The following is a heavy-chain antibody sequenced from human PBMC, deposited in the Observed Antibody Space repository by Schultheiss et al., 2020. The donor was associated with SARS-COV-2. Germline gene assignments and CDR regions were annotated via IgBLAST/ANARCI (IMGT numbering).Heavy chain of an antibody. CDR2: ISSSGSTI. J-gene: IGHJ4*02. CDR3: AKDDCSGGTCYPDY. D-gene: IGHD2-15*01. V-gene: IGHV3-11*01. Sequence: LSLTCAVYGASFSSYYWSWIRQPPGKGLEWVSYISSSGSTIYYADSVKGRFTVSRDNSKNTLYLQMNSLRAEDTAVYYCAKDDCSGGTCYPDYWGQGTLVTVSS. CDR1: GASFSSYY.